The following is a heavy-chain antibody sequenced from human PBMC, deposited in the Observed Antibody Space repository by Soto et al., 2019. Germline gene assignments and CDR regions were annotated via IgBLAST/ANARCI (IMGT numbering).Heavy chain of an antibody. J-gene: IGHJ5*02. CDR2: IYYIGIX. CDR3: ARDLPHLFDP. Sequence: SETLSLTCTVSGGSISSVDYYWSWIRQPPGKCLEWIGYIYYIGIXXYNPSLKXXVTISVDTSNXQFSLXLLSVTSADTAVYYCARDLPHLFDPWGQGTLVTVS. V-gene: IGHV4-30-4*01. CDR1: GGSISSVDYY.